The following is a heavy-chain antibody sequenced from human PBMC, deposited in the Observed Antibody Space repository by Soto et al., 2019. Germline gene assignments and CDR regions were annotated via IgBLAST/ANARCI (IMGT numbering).Heavy chain of an antibody. Sequence: TGGSLRLSCAASGFTFTNAWINWVRQAPGKGLEWVGRIKSKTDGGTTDYAEPVKGRFAISRDDSNNMVYLQMNSLKIEDTAVYYCTTDSYSTIIIVRFDYWGHGTLVTV. V-gene: IGHV3-15*07. D-gene: IGHD3-22*01. CDR1: GFTFTNAW. J-gene: IGHJ4*01. CDR2: IKSKTDGGTT. CDR3: TTDSYSTIIIVRFDY.